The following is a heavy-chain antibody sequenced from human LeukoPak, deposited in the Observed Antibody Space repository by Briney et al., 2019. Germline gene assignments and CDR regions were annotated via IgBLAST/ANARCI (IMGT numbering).Heavy chain of an antibody. D-gene: IGHD4-11*01. J-gene: IGHJ4*02. CDR3: AKGHDYSNYELDY. CDR1: GFTFSSYG. V-gene: IGHV3-30*02. Sequence: GGSLRLSCAASGFTFSSYGMHWVRQAPGKGLEWVAFIRYDGSNKYYADSVKGRFTISRDNSKNTLYLQMNSLRAEDTAVYYCAKGHDYSNYELDYWGQGTLVTVSS. CDR2: IRYDGSNK.